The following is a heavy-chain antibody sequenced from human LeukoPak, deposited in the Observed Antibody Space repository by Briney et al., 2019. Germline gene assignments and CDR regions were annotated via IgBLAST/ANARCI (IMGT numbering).Heavy chain of an antibody. CDR3: ARHPSSTTVYYFDY. CDR2: IYYSGST. CDR1: GGSISSGSYY. D-gene: IGHD4-17*01. Sequence: PSETLSLTCTVSGGSISSGSYYWSWIRQPPGKGLEWIGYIYYSGSTNYNPSLKSRVTISVDTSKNQFSLKLSSVTAADTAVYYCARHPSSTTVYYFDYWGQGTLVTVSS. V-gene: IGHV4-61*01. J-gene: IGHJ4*02.